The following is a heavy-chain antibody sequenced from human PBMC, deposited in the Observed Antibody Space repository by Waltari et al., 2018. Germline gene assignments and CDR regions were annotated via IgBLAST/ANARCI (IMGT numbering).Heavy chain of an antibody. J-gene: IGHJ3*02. D-gene: IGHD6-19*01. CDR3: ARGSGYSSDGRDAFDI. Sequence: QVQLVQSGAEVKKPGASVKVSCKASGYPFTDYYIYWVRQAPGQGLEWMGWINPNSGVTDYAQKFQGWVTMTRDTSISTAYVDLSGLTSDGTAIYYCARGSGYSSDGRDAFDIWGQGTMVIVSS. V-gene: IGHV1-2*04. CDR2: INPNSGVT. CDR1: GYPFTDYY.